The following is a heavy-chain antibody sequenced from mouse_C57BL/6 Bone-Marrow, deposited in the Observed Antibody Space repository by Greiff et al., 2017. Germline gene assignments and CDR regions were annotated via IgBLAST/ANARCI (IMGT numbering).Heavy chain of an antibody. CDR2: FHPSNDDT. J-gene: IGHJ2*01. D-gene: IGHD5-1*01. CDR3: AGSSAYFYYFDY. Sequence: VQLQQSGAELVKPGASVKMSCKASGYTFTTYPIQWMKQNPGKSLEWIGNFHPSNDDTKYNEKFKGKATLTVDKSSNTVYLELSRLTSDDSAVXYCAGSSAYFYYFDYWGQGTTRTVSS. CDR1: GYTFTTYP. V-gene: IGHV1-47*01.